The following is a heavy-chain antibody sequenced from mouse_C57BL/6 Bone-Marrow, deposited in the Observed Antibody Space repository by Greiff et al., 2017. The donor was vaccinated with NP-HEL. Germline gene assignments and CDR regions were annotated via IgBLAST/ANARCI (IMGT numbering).Heavy chain of an antibody. V-gene: IGHV14-4*01. CDR2: IDPENGDT. CDR3: TPTVVDC. CDR1: GFNIKDDY. Sequence: VQLQQSGAELVRPGAPVKLSCTASGFNIKDDYMHWVKQRPEQGLEWIGWIDPENGDTEYASKFQGKATITADTSSNTAYLQLSSLTSEDTAVYYCTPTVVDCWGQGTTLTVSS. D-gene: IGHD1-1*01. J-gene: IGHJ2*01.